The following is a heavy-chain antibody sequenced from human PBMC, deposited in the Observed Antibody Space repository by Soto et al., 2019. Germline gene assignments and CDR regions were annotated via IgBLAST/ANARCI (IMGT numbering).Heavy chain of an antibody. D-gene: IGHD1-26*01. J-gene: IGHJ6*02. V-gene: IGHV3-53*02. CDR3: AKGAGFILAV. CDR1: GFTVNSNY. CDR2: TNTGGTT. Sequence: EVQVLATGGGLIQPGGSLRLSCAASGFTVNSNYMSWVRQAPGEGLQWVSITNTGGTTYYADSVKGRFTVYRDNSKNTMYLQMNSLRAEDTAVYYCAKGAGFILAVWRQGTTVSVSS.